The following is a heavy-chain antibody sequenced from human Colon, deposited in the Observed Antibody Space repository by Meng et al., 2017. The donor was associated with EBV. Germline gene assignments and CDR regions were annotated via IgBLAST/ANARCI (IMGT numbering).Heavy chain of an antibody. Sequence: QVHLPQSGPEVKKPGASVRVSCKASGDTFGSYGICWVRQAPGQGLEWMGWFVNYVDTYPAPKFQGRVTMTTDTHTNTAFMELRSLTSDDTAVYYCASGTPGRSYCDYWGQGTLVTVSS. J-gene: IGHJ4*02. CDR3: ASGTPGRSYCDY. D-gene: IGHD2-15*01. V-gene: IGHV1-18*01. CDR1: GDTFGSYG. CDR2: FVNYVDT.